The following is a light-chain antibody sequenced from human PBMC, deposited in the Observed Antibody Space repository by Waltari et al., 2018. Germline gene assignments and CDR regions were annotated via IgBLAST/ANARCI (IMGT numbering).Light chain of an antibody. CDR1: HSVNTN. CDR2: AAS. J-gene: IGKJ2*01. V-gene: IGKV1-39*01. Sequence: IQMTQSPSSLSASVGARVPSTCRASHSVNTNLSWYQQKPGKAPKLLIYAASSLQSGVPSRFSGSGSGTDFTLTISSLQPDDFATYYCQQSYSTLYTFGQGTKLEIK. CDR3: QQSYSTLYT.